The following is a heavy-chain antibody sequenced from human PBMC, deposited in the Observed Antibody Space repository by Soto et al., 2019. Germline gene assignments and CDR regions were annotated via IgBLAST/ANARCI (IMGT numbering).Heavy chain of an antibody. V-gene: IGHV3-74*01. D-gene: IGHD6-13*01. J-gene: IGHJ4*02. CDR3: ARGSSSWYVSFDY. CDR1: GFTFSSNW. Sequence: GGSLRLSCAASGFTFSSNWMHWVRQAPGKGLVWVSRINSDGSITSYADSVKGQFTISRDNAKNTLYLQMNSLRAEDTAVYYCARGSSSWYVSFDYWGQGTLVTVSS. CDR2: INSDGSIT.